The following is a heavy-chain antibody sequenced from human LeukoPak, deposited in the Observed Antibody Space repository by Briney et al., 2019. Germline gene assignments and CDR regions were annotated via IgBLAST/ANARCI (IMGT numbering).Heavy chain of an antibody. CDR1: GGSFSAYY. CDR3: ARGPTISETGYFDY. CDR2: INHRGDT. Sequence: SETLSLTCAVYGGSFSAYYRSWVRQSPGKGLEWIAEINHRGDTNYNPPVKSRVTISVDTSKNQFSLKVRSLTAADTAVYYCARGPTISETGYFDYWGQGTLVTVSS. V-gene: IGHV4-34*01. J-gene: IGHJ4*03. D-gene: IGHD1-1*01.